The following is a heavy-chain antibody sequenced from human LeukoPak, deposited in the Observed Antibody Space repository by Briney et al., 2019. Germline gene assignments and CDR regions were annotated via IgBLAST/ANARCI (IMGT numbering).Heavy chain of an antibody. D-gene: IGHD3-22*01. J-gene: IGHJ4*02. CDR2: VIHSGAT. CDR3: ARGYDSGGYYAYFDY. V-gene: IGHV4-34*12. CDR1: GGSFRGYY. Sequence: SETLSLTCTVYGGSFRGYYWTWIRQSPGKGLQWIGEVIHSGATNYNPSLTSRLIISVDTSRNQFSLKLSSVTAADTAVYYCARGYDSGGYYAYFDYWAQGALVTVSS.